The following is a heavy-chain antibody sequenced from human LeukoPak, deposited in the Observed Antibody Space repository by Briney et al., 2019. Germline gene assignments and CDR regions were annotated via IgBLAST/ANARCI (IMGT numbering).Heavy chain of an antibody. Sequence: SETLSLTCAVYGGSFNDYYWSWIRQPPGKGLEWIGEINHSGSTNYTPSLKSRVTISIDTSKNQFSLKLSSVTAADTAVYYCARGPLYYGMDVWGQGTTVTVSS. CDR3: ARGPLYYGMDV. V-gene: IGHV4-34*01. CDR2: INHSGST. CDR1: GGSFNDYY. J-gene: IGHJ6*02.